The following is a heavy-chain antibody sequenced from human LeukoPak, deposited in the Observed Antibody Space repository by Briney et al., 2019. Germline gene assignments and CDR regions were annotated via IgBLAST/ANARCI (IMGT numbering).Heavy chain of an antibody. CDR2: ISGSGGST. Sequence: GESLRLSCAASGFTFSSYAMSWVRQAPGKGLEWVSVISGSGGSTYYADSVKGRFTISRDNSKNTLYMQMNSLRAEDAAVYYCARGYCTGNNCRPYYYYGMDVWGQGTTVTVSS. CDR1: GFTFSSYA. J-gene: IGHJ6*01. D-gene: IGHD2-8*02. V-gene: IGHV3-23*01. CDR3: ARGYCTGNNCRPYYYYGMDV.